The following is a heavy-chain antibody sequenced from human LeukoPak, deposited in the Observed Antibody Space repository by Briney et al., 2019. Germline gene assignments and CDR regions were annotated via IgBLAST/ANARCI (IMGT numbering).Heavy chain of an antibody. Sequence: GESLRISCKPSGYSFTSYWIGWVRQMPGKGLEWMGIIYPGDSDTRYSPSFQGQVTISADKSISTAYLQWSSLKASDTAMYYCARRAHIVYDFWSGSSPDAFDIWGQGTMVTVSS. J-gene: IGHJ3*02. V-gene: IGHV5-51*01. CDR3: ARRAHIVYDFWSGSSPDAFDI. CDR2: IYPGDSDT. CDR1: GYSFTSYW. D-gene: IGHD3-3*01.